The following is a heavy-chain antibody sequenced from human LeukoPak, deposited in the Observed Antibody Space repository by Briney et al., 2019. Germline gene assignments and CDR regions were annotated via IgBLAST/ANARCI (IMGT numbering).Heavy chain of an antibody. J-gene: IGHJ6*02. D-gene: IGHD4-17*01. V-gene: IGHV1-46*01. CDR1: GYTFTSYY. Sequence: ASVKVSCKASGYTFTSYYMHWVRQAPGQGLEWMGIINPSGGSTSYAQKFQGRVTMTRDTSTSTVYMELSGLRSEDTAVYYCARAVTTSPYYYYGMDVWGQGTTVTVSS. CDR2: INPSGGST. CDR3: ARAVTTSPYYYYGMDV.